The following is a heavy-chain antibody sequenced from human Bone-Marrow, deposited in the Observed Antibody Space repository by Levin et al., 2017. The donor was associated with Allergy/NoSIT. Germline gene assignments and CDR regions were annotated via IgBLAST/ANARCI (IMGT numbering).Heavy chain of an antibody. CDR1: GYNFASYG. Sequence: ASVKVSCKASGYNFASYGINWVRQAPGQGLEWMGRITSYSGITNYAQRLHGRVTMTTDTSTNTAYMELRSLRSDDSAVYYCAREVVTVGGVIVKMLDSWGQGTLVTVSS. V-gene: IGHV1-18*01. D-gene: IGHD3-16*02. CDR2: ITSYSGIT. J-gene: IGHJ4*02. CDR3: AREVVTVGGVIVKMLDS.